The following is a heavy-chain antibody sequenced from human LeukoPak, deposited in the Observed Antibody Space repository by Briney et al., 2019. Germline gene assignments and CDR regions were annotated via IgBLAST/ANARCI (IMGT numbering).Heavy chain of an antibody. CDR1: GFTFSSYS. CDR3: ARERQLDGGWFDP. V-gene: IGHV3-21*01. CDR2: ISSSSSYI. D-gene: IGHD6-13*01. J-gene: IGHJ5*02. Sequence: PGGSLRLSCAASGFTFSSYSMNWVRQAPGKGLEWVSSISSSSSYIYYADSVKGRFTISRDNAKNSLYLQMNSLRAEDTAVYYCARERQLDGGWFDPWGRGTLVTVSS.